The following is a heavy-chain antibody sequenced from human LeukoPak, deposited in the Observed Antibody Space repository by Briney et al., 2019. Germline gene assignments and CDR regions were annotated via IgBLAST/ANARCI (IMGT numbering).Heavy chain of an antibody. CDR1: GFTFSHYW. V-gene: IGHV3-7*01. D-gene: IGHD5-12*01. Sequence: GGSLRLPCAASGFTFSHYWMTWVRQAPGKGLEWVAHINQDGSEEHYMDSVKARFTISRDNAKNSLSLQMNSLRAEDTAVYYCVRDGGVSGYDLLDYWGRGTFVTVSS. J-gene: IGHJ4*01. CDR2: INQDGSEE. CDR3: VRDGGVSGYDLLDY.